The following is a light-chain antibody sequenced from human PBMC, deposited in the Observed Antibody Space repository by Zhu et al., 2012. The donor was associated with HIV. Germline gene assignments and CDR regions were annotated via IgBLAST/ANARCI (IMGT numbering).Light chain of an antibody. V-gene: IGKV1-5*03. Sequence: DNQMTQSPSTLSASVGDRVAIACRASQSISDYLAWYQQKPGKAPKLLIYKASILESGVPSRFSGSGSGTEFTLTISSLQPEDFATYFCQHLTLYPTFGGGSKVEIK. CDR2: KAS. CDR1: QSISDY. CDR3: QHLTLYPT. J-gene: IGKJ4*01.